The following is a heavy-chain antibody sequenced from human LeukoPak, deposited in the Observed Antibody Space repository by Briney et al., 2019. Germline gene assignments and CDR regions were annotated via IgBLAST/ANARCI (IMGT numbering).Heavy chain of an antibody. CDR3: ASGYDYVWGSPDY. CDR1: GGSFSGYY. CDR2: INHSGST. Sequence: SETLSLTCAVYGGSFSGYYWSWIRQPPGKGLEWIGEINHSGSTNYNPPLKSRVTISVDTSKNQFSLKLSSVTAADTAVYYCASGYDYVWGSPDYWGQGTLVTVSS. J-gene: IGHJ4*02. V-gene: IGHV4-34*01. D-gene: IGHD3-16*01.